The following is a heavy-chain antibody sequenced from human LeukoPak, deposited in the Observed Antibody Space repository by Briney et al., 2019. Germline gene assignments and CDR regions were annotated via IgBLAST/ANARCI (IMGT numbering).Heavy chain of an antibody. J-gene: IGHJ4*02. CDR1: GYTFANYY. CDR2: MNPNSGNT. V-gene: IGHV1-8*03. Sequence: GASVKVSCKASGYTFANYYMHWVRQATGQGLEWMGWMNPNSGNTGYAEKFQGRVTITRNTSISTAYMELSSLRSDDTAVYYCARAYSSAWYLTYYFDYWGQGTLVTVSS. CDR3: ARAYSSAWYLTYYFDY. D-gene: IGHD6-19*01.